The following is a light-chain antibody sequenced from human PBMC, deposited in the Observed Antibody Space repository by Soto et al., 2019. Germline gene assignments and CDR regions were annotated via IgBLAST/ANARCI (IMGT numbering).Light chain of an antibody. CDR3: RSYSSSATHVV. CDR1: SSDVGDFNY. Sequence: QSALTQPASVSGSPGRSVTISCTGSSSDVGDFNYVSWYQHLPGRAPKLIIYDVTNRPSGISYLFSASKSGRTASLTISGLQAEDEADYYCRSYSSSATHVVFGGGTKLTVL. CDR2: DVT. V-gene: IGLV2-14*03. J-gene: IGLJ2*01.